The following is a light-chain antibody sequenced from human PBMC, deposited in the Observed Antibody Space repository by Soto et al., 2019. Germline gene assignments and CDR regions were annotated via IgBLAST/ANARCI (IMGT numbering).Light chain of an antibody. Sequence: QPVLTQSPSASASLGASVKLTCTLDSGHSNYAIAWLQQQPEKGPRYLMKVKSDGSHSKGDGIPDRFSGSSSGAERYLIISTLQSEDEADYYCQTWDTVIHVVFGGGTKVTVL. CDR2: VKSDGSH. CDR3: QTWDTVIHVV. V-gene: IGLV4-69*01. CDR1: SGHSNYA. J-gene: IGLJ2*01.